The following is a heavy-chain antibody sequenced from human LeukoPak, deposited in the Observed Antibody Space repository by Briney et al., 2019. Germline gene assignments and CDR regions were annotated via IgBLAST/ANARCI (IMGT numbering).Heavy chain of an antibody. J-gene: IGHJ4*02. CDR3: AKDALSGWYGYSDY. Sequence: GGSLRLSCAASGFTVSSSYISWVRQAPGKGLEWVSIIYSGSSTYYADSVKGRFTISRDNSKNTLFLQMNSLRAEDTAVYHCAKDALSGWYGYSDYWGQGTLVTVSS. CDR1: GFTVSSSY. CDR2: IYSGSST. V-gene: IGHV3-53*01. D-gene: IGHD6-19*01.